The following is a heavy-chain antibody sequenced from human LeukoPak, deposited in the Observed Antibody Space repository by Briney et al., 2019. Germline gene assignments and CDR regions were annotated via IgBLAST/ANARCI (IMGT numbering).Heavy chain of an antibody. CDR3: ARESLRQQWLVRREEYYYMDV. CDR2: ISYDGINK. V-gene: IGHV3-30*04. J-gene: IGHJ6*03. CDR1: GFTFSTYA. Sequence: GGSLRLSCAASGFTFSTYAIHWVRQAPGKGLEWVAVISYDGINKYYADSVKGRFTISRDNSKNTLYLQMNSLRAEDTAVYYCARESLRQQWLVRREEYYYMDVWGKGTTVTISS. D-gene: IGHD6-19*01.